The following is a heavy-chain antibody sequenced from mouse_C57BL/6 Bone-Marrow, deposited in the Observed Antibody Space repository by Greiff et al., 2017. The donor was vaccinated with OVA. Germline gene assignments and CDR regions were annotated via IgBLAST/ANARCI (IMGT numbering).Heavy chain of an antibody. CDR3: ARQVPSWYFDV. CDR1: GYAFTNYL. V-gene: IGHV1-54*01. CDR2: INPGSGGT. Sequence: VQLQQSGPELVRPGTSVKVSCKASGYAFTNYLIEWVKQRPGRGLEWIGVINPGSGGTNYNEKFKGKATLTADKSSSTAYMQLSSLTSEDSAVYFCARQVPSWYFDVWGTGTTVTVSS. J-gene: IGHJ1*03.